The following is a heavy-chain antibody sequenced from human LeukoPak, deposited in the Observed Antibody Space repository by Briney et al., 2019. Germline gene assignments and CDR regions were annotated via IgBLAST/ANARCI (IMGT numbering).Heavy chain of an antibody. CDR1: GGSISSYY. CDR2: IYYSGST. V-gene: IGHV4-59*08. Sequence: PSETLSLTCTVSGGSISSYYWSWIRQPPGKGLEWIGYIYYSGSTNYNPSLKSRVTISVDTSKNQFSLKLSSVTAADTAVYYCASLAVAGLSEGYWGQGTLVIVSS. D-gene: IGHD6-19*01. J-gene: IGHJ4*02. CDR3: ASLAVAGLSEGY.